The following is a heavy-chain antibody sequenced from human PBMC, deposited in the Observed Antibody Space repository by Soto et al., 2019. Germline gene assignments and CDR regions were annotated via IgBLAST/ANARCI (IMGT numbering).Heavy chain of an antibody. Sequence: SETLSLTCTVSDGSISGYYWSLIRQPPGKGLEWIGYIYYSGSTKYNPSLKSRVTISVDTSKNQFSLKLSSVTAADTAVYFCARIYCSSVRCSSHFDSWGQGTLVTVSS. J-gene: IGHJ4*02. D-gene: IGHD2-2*01. CDR3: ARIYCSSVRCSSHFDS. CDR1: DGSISGYY. CDR2: IYYSGST. V-gene: IGHV4-59*08.